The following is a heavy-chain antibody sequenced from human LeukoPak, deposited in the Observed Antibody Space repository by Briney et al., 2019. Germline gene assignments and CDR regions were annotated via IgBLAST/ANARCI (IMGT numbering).Heavy chain of an antibody. Sequence: GGSLRLSCAASGFTFSRYWIHWVRQAPGKGLEWVLGISWNSGSIGYADSVKGRFTISRDNAKNSLYLQMNSLRAEDTALYYCASDTHPKYYYGMDVWGQGTTVTVSS. CDR1: GFTFSRYW. V-gene: IGHV3-9*01. CDR3: ASDTHPKYYYGMDV. CDR2: ISWNSGSI. J-gene: IGHJ6*02.